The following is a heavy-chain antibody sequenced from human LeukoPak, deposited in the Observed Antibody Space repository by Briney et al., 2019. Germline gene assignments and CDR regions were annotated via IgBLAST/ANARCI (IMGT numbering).Heavy chain of an antibody. V-gene: IGHV3-23*01. J-gene: IGHJ4*02. CDR3: AQVPQYYSDSSDPHYSVY. CDR2: ISGSGGST. D-gene: IGHD3-22*01. Sequence: GVSLRLSCAASGFAFSSYAMSWVRQTPGKGLEWVSAISGSGGSTYYADSVKGRFTISRGNSKNTLYLQMNSLRAEDTAVYYCAQVPQYYSDSSDPHYSVYSGQGALV. CDR1: GFAFSSYA.